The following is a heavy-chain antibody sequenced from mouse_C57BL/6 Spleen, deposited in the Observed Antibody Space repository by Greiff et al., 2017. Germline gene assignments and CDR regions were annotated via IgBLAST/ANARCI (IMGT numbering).Heavy chain of an antibody. J-gene: IGHJ2*01. Sequence: EVMLVESGAGLVKPGGSLKLSCAASGFTLSSYAMSWVRQTPEKRLEWVAYISSGGDYIYYADTVKGRFTISRDNARNTLYLQMSSLKSEDTAMYYCTRERFDYWGQGTTLTVSS. V-gene: IGHV5-9-1*02. CDR3: TRERFDY. CDR1: GFTLSSYA. CDR2: ISSGGDYI.